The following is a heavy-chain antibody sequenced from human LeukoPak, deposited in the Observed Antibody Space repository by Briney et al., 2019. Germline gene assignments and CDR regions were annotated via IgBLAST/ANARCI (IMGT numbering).Heavy chain of an antibody. J-gene: IGHJ4*02. CDR3: ARRITMIGGGWYFDY. CDR2: IYYSVST. Sequence: ASETLSLTCTVSGPSISSYYWSWLRQPPGEGRGWVGYIYYSVSTNYNPSLKTRVTISVDTSKNQFSLKLSSATAADTAVYYCARRITMIGGGWYFDYWGQGTLVTVSS. V-gene: IGHV4-59*08. D-gene: IGHD3-22*01. CDR1: GPSISSYY.